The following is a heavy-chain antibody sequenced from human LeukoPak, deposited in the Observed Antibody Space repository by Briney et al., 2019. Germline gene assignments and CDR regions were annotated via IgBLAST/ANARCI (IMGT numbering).Heavy chain of an antibody. Sequence: TNYNPSLKSGVTISVDTSKNQFSLKLSSVTAADTAVYYCARGRRRTSIPMIQTTAAGFDIWGQGTMVSVSS. D-gene: IGHD3-22*01. V-gene: IGHV4-34*01. CDR3: ARGRRRTSIPMIQTTAAGFDI. CDR2: T. J-gene: IGHJ3*02.